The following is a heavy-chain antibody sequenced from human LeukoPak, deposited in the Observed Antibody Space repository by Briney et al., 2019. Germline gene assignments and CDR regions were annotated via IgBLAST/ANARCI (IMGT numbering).Heavy chain of an antibody. V-gene: IGHV7-4-1*02. CDR1: GYTFTTYP. J-gene: IGHJ5*02. CDR3: ARDPYTSSSWYRGRANNWFDP. D-gene: IGHD6-13*01. Sequence: ASVKVSCKASGYTFTTYPMNWVRQAPGQGLEWMGWINTNTGNPTYAQGFAGRFVFSLDTSVSTAYLQISSLKADDTAVYYCARDPYTSSSWYRGRANNWFDPWGQGTLVTVSS. CDR2: INTNTGNP.